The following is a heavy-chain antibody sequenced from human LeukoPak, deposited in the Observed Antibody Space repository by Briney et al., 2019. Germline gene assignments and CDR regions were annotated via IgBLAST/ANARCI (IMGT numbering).Heavy chain of an antibody. CDR2: IKQGGSEK. CDR3: ATTEHWLPQGVDY. Sequence: GGSLRLSCAASGFTFSSYEMNWVRQAPGKGLEWLANIKQGGSEKYYLDSVKGRFTISRDNAKNSLYLQMNSLRPEDTAVYYCATTEHWLPQGVDYWGQGTLVTVSS. CDR1: GFTFSSYE. J-gene: IGHJ4*02. D-gene: IGHD6-19*01. V-gene: IGHV3-7*01.